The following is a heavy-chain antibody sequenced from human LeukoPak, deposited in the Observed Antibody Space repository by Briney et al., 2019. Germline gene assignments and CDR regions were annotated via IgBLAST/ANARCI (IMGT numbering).Heavy chain of an antibody. V-gene: IGHV3-30*02. Sequence: GGSLRLSCAASGFTFSSYGMHWVRQAPGKGLEWVAVIWYDGSNKYYADSVKGRFTISRDNSKNTLYLQMNSLRAEDTAVYYCAKAPCSSTSCYYMDVWGKGTTVTVSS. CDR3: AKAPCSSTSCYYMDV. CDR1: GFTFSSYG. CDR2: IWYDGSNK. J-gene: IGHJ6*03. D-gene: IGHD2-2*01.